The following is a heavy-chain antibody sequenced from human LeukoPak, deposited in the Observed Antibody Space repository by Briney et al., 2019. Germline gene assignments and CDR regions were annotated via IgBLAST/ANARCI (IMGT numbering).Heavy chain of an antibody. CDR2: VCGYDGNT. CDR1: GFTFSNYA. D-gene: IGHD2-15*01. Sequence: PGGSLRLSCAASGFTFSNYAMSWVRQAPGKGLEWVSGVCGYDGNTYYADSVKGRFTISRDNSKNTLYLQMNSLRAEDTAVYYCAREPLGYCSGGSCYDYWGQGTLVTVSS. CDR3: AREPLGYCSGGSCYDY. J-gene: IGHJ4*02. V-gene: IGHV3-23*01.